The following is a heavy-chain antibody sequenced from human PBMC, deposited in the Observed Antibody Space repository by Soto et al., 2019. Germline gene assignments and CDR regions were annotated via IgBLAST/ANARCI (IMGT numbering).Heavy chain of an antibody. CDR2: ISGGGGSI. Sequence: VQVVESGGGVVQPGRSLRLSCAASGFTFSTYAMSWVRQAPGKGLEWVSGISGGGGSIHYVDSVKGRFTISRDNSKNTLYLQMNSLRGEDTAVYYCAKGKSSNYVSHAFDVWGQGTMVTVSS. CDR3: AKGKSSNYVSHAFDV. D-gene: IGHD3-10*02. J-gene: IGHJ3*01. CDR1: GFTFSTYA. V-gene: IGHV3-23*04.